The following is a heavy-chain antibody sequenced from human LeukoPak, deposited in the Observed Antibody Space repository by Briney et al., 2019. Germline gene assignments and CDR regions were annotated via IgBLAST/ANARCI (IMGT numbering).Heavy chain of an antibody. Sequence: GGSLRLSCAASGFTFSSYAMHWVRRAPGKGLEWVAVISYDGSNKYYADSVKGRFTISRDNSKNTLYLQMNSLRAEDTAVYYCARDSARTLDYWGQGTLVTVSS. V-gene: IGHV3-30*04. CDR3: ARDSARTLDY. CDR1: GFTFSSYA. D-gene: IGHD1-14*01. CDR2: ISYDGSNK. J-gene: IGHJ4*02.